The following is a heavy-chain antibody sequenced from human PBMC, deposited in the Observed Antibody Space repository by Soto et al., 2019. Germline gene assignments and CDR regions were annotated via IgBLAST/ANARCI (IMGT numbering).Heavy chain of an antibody. CDR1: GGSFSGYY. Sequence: PSETLSLTCAVYGGSFSGYYWSWIRQPPGKGLEWIGEINHSGSTNYNPSLKSRVTISVDTSKNQFSLKLSSVTAADTAVYYCARGVAVVPAAIGGTGMDVWGQGTTVTVS. J-gene: IGHJ6*02. V-gene: IGHV4-34*01. CDR3: ARGVAVVPAAIGGTGMDV. CDR2: INHSGST. D-gene: IGHD2-2*01.